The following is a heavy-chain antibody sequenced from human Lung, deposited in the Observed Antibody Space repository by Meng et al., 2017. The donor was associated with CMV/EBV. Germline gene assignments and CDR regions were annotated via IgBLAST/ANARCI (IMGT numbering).Heavy chain of an antibody. CDR2: IPHRGSS. V-gene: IGHV4-4*02. J-gene: IGHJ1*01. Sequence: HVQLRESGPALVKPSETLSLTCAVSGASITNHNWWAWVRQPPGKGLEWIGEIPHRGSSAYNPSLKSRVSMSIDKSKNQFSLKLTSVTAADTAVYHCLRRSGGSVWGQGTLVTVSS. CDR1: GASITNHNW. D-gene: IGHD3-10*01. CDR3: LRRSGGSV.